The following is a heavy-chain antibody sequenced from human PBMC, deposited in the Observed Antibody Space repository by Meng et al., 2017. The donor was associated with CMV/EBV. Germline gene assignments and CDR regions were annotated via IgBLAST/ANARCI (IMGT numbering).Heavy chain of an antibody. D-gene: IGHD6-19*01. V-gene: IGHV3-48*01. CDR3: AREKGWGADTTSFDY. Sequence: GGSLRLSCAASGFTFSSHSMNWVRQAPGKGLEWVSYIKSGGDTKHYADSVKGRFTISRDNSKNTLYLQMNSLRAEDTAVYYCAREKGWGADTTSFDYWGQGTLVTVSS. CDR2: IKSGGDTK. CDR1: GFTFSSHS. J-gene: IGHJ4*02.